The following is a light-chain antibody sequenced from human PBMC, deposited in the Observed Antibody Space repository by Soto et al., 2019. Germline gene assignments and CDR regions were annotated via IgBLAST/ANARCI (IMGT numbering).Light chain of an antibody. CDR1: KFGEKY. J-gene: IGLJ1*01. CDR2: QDT. Sequence: SYELTQPPSVSVSPGQTASITCSGDKFGEKYACWYQQRPGQSPVLVIYQDTKRPSGIPERFSGSNSGNTATLTINGTQAMDEADYYCQAWDSRTAVFGAGTKVTVL. V-gene: IGLV3-1*01. CDR3: QAWDSRTAV.